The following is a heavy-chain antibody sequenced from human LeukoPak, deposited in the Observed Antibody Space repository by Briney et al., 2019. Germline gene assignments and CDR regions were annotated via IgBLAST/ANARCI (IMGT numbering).Heavy chain of an antibody. J-gene: IGHJ4*02. D-gene: IGHD3-3*01. V-gene: IGHV4-34*01. CDR3: ARDYGITIFGVVILDY. CDR1: GGSFSGYY. Sequence: PSETLSLTCAVYGGSFSGYYWSWIRQPPGKGLEWIGEINHRGSTNYNPSLKSRVTISVDTSKNQFSLKLSSVTAADTAVYYCARDYGITIFGVVILDYWGQGTLVTVSS. CDR2: INHRGST.